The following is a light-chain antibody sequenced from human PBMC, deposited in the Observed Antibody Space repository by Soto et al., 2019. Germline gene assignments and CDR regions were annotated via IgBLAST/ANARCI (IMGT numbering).Light chain of an antibody. Sequence: EIVMTQSPATLSVSPGGRATVSCRASQGVSSNLAWYQQKPGQAPRLLIYGASTRATGIPARFSGSEPGTEFTLTISSLQSEDFAVYYCQQYNKWPLTFGGGTKVEIK. CDR1: QGVSSN. CDR3: QQYNKWPLT. V-gene: IGKV3-15*01. CDR2: GAS. J-gene: IGKJ4*01.